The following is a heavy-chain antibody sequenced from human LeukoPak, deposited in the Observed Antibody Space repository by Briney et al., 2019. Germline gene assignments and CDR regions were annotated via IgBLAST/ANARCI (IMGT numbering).Heavy chain of an antibody. V-gene: IGHV3-13*01. Sequence: GGSLRLSCAASGFTFSNYAMHWVRQATGKGLEWVSAIGTAGDTFYPGSVKGRFTISRENAKNSLYLQMNSLRAEDTAVYFCAREGCTSGWFRLWGQGALVTDSS. J-gene: IGHJ4*02. CDR3: AREGCTSGWFRL. CDR2: IGTAGDT. CDR1: GFTFSNYA. D-gene: IGHD6-19*01.